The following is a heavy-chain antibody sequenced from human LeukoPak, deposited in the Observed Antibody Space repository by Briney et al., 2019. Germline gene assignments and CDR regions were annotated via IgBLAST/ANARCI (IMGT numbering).Heavy chain of an antibody. CDR2: INRDGSGT. CDR3: ARGNRAGLDY. CDR1: RFTFRGYW. D-gene: IGHD2/OR15-2a*01. J-gene: IGHJ4*02. Sequence: PGGSLRLSCTACRFTFRGYWMQWVRHAPGKGVVWGSGINRDGSGTTYADSVKGRFTIARDNAKNTLDLQMNSLRGEDMAVYYCARGNRAGLDYWRQGTLVTVSS. V-gene: IGHV3-74*01.